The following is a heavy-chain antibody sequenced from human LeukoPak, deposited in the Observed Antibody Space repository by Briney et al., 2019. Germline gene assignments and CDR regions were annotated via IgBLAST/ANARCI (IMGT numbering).Heavy chain of an antibody. CDR1: GFTFSNYG. CDR2: ISYDGSNK. V-gene: IGHV3-30*03. CDR3: ASLSSNYYDSSGYYDY. D-gene: IGHD3-22*01. J-gene: IGHJ4*02. Sequence: GGSLRLSCAASGFTFSNYGMHWVRQAPGKGLEWVAVISYDGSNKYYADSVKGRFTTSRDNSKNTLYLQMNSLRAEDTAVYYCASLSSNYYDSSGYYDYWGQGTLVTVSS.